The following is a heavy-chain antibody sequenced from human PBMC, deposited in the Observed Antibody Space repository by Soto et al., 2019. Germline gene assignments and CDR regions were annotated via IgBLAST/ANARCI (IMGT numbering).Heavy chain of an antibody. CDR1: GNTSNNYY. Sequence: ASVKVSCKASGNTSNNYYLHWVRQAPGQGLERMVIVNPSGASASYAEKFQVRDIVTRETSTSTVYMDLRSLRSEDTAVYFCARERRWGRFFDSWG. V-gene: IGHV1-46*02. D-gene: IGHD3-16*01. J-gene: IGHJ4*01. CDR2: VNPSGASA. CDR3: ARERRWGRFFDS.